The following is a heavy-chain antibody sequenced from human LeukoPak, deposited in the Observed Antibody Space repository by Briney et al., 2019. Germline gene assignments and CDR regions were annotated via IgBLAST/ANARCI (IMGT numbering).Heavy chain of an antibody. J-gene: IGHJ4*02. CDR2: ISSNGGST. Sequence: GGSLRLSCAASGFTFSSYAMHWVRQAPGKGLEYVSAISSNGGSTYYANSVKGRFTISRDNSKNTLYLQMGSLRAEDTAVYYCARKTKGILYHFDSWGQGTLVTVSS. D-gene: IGHD2-8*01. CDR3: ARKTKGILYHFDS. CDR1: GFTFSSYA. V-gene: IGHV3-64*01.